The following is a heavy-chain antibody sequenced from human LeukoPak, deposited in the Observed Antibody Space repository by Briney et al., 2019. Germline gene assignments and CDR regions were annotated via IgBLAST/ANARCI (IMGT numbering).Heavy chain of an antibody. Sequence: PGGSLRLSCAASGFTFSNYAMSWVRQAPGKGLEWVSTISGSGGATYFADPVKGRFTISRDNSNNRLYLQMNSLRPEDTAVHYCAEWFSGRVNFWGQGTLVIVSS. V-gene: IGHV3-23*01. J-gene: IGHJ4*02. CDR2: ISGSGGAT. CDR3: AEWFSGRVNF. CDR1: GFTFSNYA. D-gene: IGHD3-3*01.